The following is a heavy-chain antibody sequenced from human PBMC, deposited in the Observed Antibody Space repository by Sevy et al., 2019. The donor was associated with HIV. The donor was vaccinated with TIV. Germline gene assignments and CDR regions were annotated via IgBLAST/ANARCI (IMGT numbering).Heavy chain of an antibody. J-gene: IGHJ3*02. CDR3: ASEHNWDDAFDI. V-gene: IGHV3-33*08. Sequence: GGSLRLSCAASGFTFNMYGMHWVRQAPGKGLEWVGQIWYDGSIKKYADSEKGRFTISRDNSKSTLYLQMNSLRGEDTAVYYCASEHNWDDAFDIWGQGTMVTVSS. CDR1: GFTFNMYG. D-gene: IGHD1-1*01. CDR2: IWYDGSIK.